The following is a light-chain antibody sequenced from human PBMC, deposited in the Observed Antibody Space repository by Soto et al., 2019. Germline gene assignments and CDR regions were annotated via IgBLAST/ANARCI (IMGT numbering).Light chain of an antibody. V-gene: IGKV1-5*03. CDR1: QTISSW. Sequence: DIQMTQSPSTLSGSVGDRVTITCLPSQTISSWFAWYQQKPGKAPKLLIYKASTLKSGVPSRFSGSGSGTEFTLTISSLQPDDFATYYCQHYNSYSEAFGQGTKVDIK. J-gene: IGKJ1*01. CDR2: KAS. CDR3: QHYNSYSEA.